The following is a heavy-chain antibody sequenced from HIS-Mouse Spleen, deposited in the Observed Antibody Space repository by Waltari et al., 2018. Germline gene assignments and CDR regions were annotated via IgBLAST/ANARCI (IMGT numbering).Heavy chain of an antibody. J-gene: IGHJ2*01. CDR1: GFTFSSYA. Sequence: QVQLVESGGGVVQPGRSLRLSCAASGFTFSSYAMHWVRQAPGKGLEWVAVISYDGSNKYYADSVKGRFTISRDNSKNTLYLQMNSLRAEDTAVYYCARGPPRCWYFDLWGRGTLVTVSS. CDR3: ARGPPRCWYFDL. V-gene: IGHV3-30-3*01. CDR2: ISYDGSNK.